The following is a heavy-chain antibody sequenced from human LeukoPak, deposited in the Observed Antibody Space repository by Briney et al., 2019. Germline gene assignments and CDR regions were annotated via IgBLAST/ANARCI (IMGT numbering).Heavy chain of an antibody. CDR2: IRYDGSNK. CDR3: AKDGHGSGSYYTVPLYYFDY. Sequence: GGSLRLSCAASGFTFSSYGMHWVRQAPGKGLEWVAFIRYDGSNKYYADSVKGRFTISRDNSKNTLYLQMNSLRAEDTAAYYCAKDGHGSGSYYTVPLYYFDYWGQGTLVTVSS. CDR1: GFTFSSYG. J-gene: IGHJ4*02. V-gene: IGHV3-30*02. D-gene: IGHD3-10*01.